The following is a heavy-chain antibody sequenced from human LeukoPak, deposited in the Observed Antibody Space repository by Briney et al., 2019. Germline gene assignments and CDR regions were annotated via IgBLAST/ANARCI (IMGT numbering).Heavy chain of an antibody. CDR3: ARSVPGYLNYYYMDV. J-gene: IGHJ6*03. CDR1: GGSISSGSYY. CDR2: IYTSGSA. Sequence: PSETLSLTCTVSGGSISSGSYYWSWIRQPAGKGLEWIGRIYTSGSANYNPSLKSRVTISVDTSKNQSSLKLSSVTAADTAVYYCARSVPGYLNYYYMDVWGKGTTVTVSS. D-gene: IGHD5-18*01. V-gene: IGHV4-61*02.